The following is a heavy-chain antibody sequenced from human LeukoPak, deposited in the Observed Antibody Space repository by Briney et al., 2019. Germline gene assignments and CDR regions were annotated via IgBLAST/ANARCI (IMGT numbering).Heavy chain of an antibody. CDR2: IYSGGST. CDR1: GFTVSSNY. V-gene: IGHV3-53*01. D-gene: IGHD6-13*01. J-gene: IGHJ4*02. CDR3: ASFPPYSSRLRELRG. Sequence: PGGSLRLSCAASGFTVSSNYMSWVRQAPGKGLEWVSVIYSGGSTYYADSVKGRFTISRDNSKNTLYLQMNSLRAEDTAVYYCASFPPYSSRLRELRGWGQGTLVTVSS.